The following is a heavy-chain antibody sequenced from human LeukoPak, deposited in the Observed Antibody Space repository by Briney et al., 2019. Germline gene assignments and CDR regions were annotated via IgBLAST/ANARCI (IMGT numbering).Heavy chain of an antibody. CDR2: ISTSSSYI. D-gene: IGHD2-15*01. CDR3: ARARAGYCSGGSCSAGY. CDR1: GFTFSSYW. J-gene: IGHJ4*02. V-gene: IGHV3-21*01. Sequence: NPGGSLRLSCAASGFTFSSYWMSWVRQAPGKGLEWVSFISTSSSYIYYADSVKGRFTISRDNAKNSLYLQMNSLRAEDTAVYYCARARAGYCSGGSCSAGYWGQGTLVTVSS.